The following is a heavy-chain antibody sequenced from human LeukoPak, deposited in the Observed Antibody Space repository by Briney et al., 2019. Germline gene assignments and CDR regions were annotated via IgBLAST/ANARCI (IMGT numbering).Heavy chain of an antibody. J-gene: IGHJ4*02. CDR3: ARAHSSSWYMDY. CDR1: GGSISSYY. V-gene: IGHV4-59*01. D-gene: IGHD6-13*01. CDR2: IYYSGGT. Sequence: SETLSLTCSVSGGSISSYYWSWIRQPPGKGLEWIGYIYYSGGTNYNPSLKSRVTISVDTSENQLSLKLSSVTAADTAVYYCARAHSSSWYMDYWGQGTLVTVSS.